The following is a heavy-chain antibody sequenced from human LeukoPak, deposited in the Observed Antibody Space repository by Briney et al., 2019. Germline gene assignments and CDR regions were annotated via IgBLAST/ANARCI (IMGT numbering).Heavy chain of an antibody. CDR2: IDPSDSYT. CDR1: VHSFNLQW. J-gene: IGHJ4*02. Sequence: PGVSVKLSCGVSVHSFNLQWMRWVRQMPGKGLEWMGRIDPSDSYTNYSPSFQGHVTISADKSISTAYLQWSSLKASDSAMYYCARHYGSLFDYWGQGTLVTVSS. V-gene: IGHV5-10-1*01. D-gene: IGHD3-10*01. CDR3: ARHYGSLFDY.